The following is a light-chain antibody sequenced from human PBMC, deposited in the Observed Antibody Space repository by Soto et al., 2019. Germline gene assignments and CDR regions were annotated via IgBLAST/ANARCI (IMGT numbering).Light chain of an antibody. J-gene: IGKJ5*01. Sequence: DIHMTQSPSYQSASVEYRVTITCRASQSISSYLNWYQQKPGKTPKLLIYAAASLQRGVPPRFSGSGAGTDVTLTISSLQPEDFATNYCQQSYSTPPITFGQGTRLEIK. CDR3: QQSYSTPPIT. V-gene: IGKV1-39*01. CDR2: AAA. CDR1: QSISSY.